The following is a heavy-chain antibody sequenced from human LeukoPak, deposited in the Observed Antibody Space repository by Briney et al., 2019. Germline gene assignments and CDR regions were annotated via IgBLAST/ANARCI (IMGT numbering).Heavy chain of an antibody. J-gene: IGHJ4*02. V-gene: IGHV3-30*02. CDR2: IRYDGSNK. CDR1: GFTFSSYG. D-gene: IGHD2-21*01. CDR3: AKDLQFHVPY. Sequence: PGGSLRLSCAASGFTFSSYGRRWVRQAPGKGLEWVAFIRYDGSNKYYADSVKGRFTISRDNSKNTLYLQMNSLRAEDTAVYYCAKDLQFHVPYWGQGTLVTVSS.